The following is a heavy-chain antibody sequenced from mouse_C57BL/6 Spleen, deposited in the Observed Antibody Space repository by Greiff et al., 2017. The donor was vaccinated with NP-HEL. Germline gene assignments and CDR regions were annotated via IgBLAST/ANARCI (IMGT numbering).Heavy chain of an antibody. CDR3: ATRTTVGRYAMDY. Sequence: EVMLVESGGGLVKPGGSLKLSCAASGFTFSDYGMHWVRQAPEKGLEWVAYISSGSSTIYYADTVKGRFTISRDNAKNTLFLQMTSLRSEDTAMYYCATRTTVGRYAMDYWGQGTSVTVSS. CDR2: ISSGSSTI. V-gene: IGHV5-17*01. CDR1: GFTFSDYG. J-gene: IGHJ4*01. D-gene: IGHD1-1*01.